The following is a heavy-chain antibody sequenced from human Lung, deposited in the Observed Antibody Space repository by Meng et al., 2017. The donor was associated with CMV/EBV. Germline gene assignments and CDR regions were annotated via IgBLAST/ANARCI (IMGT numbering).Heavy chain of an antibody. Sequence: SXAISGDHVSSNSAAWNWIRQSPSRGLEWLGRTYYRSKWYNDFAPSVKSRITFNPDTSKNQLSLHLTSVTPEDTAVYYCARDLNYYDSSGNYYVGWLDPXGQGXLVTVSS. V-gene: IGHV6-1*01. J-gene: IGHJ5*02. CDR2: TYYRSKWYN. CDR1: GDHVSSNSAA. D-gene: IGHD3-22*01. CDR3: ARDLNYYDSSGNYYVGWLDP.